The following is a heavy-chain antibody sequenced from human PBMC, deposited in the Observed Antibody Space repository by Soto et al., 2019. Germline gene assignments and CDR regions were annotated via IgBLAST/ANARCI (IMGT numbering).Heavy chain of an antibody. V-gene: IGHV4-30-4*01. J-gene: IGHJ4*02. D-gene: IGHD5-12*01. Sequence: PSETLSLTCTVSGGSISSGDYYWSWIRQPPGKGLEWIGYIYYSGSTYYNPSLKSRVTISVDTSKNQFSLKLSSVTAADTAVYYCARDKFESGYDLFDYWGQGTLVTVSS. CDR1: GGSISSGDYY. CDR2: IYYSGST. CDR3: ARDKFESGYDLFDY.